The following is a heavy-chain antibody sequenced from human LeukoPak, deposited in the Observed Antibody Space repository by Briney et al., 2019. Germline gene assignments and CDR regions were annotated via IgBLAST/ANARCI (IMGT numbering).Heavy chain of an antibody. Sequence: GGSLRLSCAASGFTFSSYWMHWVRQAPGKGLVWVSRNSDGSSTTYADSVKGRLTISRDNAKNTLYLQMNSLRAEDTAVYYCVREGRVSGYDFDYWGQGTLVTVSS. D-gene: IGHD5-12*01. CDR1: GFTFSSYW. J-gene: IGHJ4*02. V-gene: IGHV3-74*01. CDR2: NSDGSST. CDR3: VREGRVSGYDFDY.